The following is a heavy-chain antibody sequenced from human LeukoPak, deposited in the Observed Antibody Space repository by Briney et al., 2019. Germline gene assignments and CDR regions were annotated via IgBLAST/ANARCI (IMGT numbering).Heavy chain of an antibody. Sequence: GGSLRLSCAASGFTFSGSAMHWVRQASGKGLEWVGRIRNKADTYATTYAASVKGRFTISRDDSKNTAYLQMNSLKTEDTAVYYCTRGAPYAMDVWGQGTTVTVSS. CDR1: GFTFSGSA. CDR2: IRNKADTYAT. CDR3: TRGAPYAMDV. V-gene: IGHV3-73*01. J-gene: IGHJ6*02.